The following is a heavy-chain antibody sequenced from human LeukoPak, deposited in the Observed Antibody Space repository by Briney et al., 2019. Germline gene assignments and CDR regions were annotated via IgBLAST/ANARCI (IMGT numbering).Heavy chain of an antibody. D-gene: IGHD2/OR15-2a*01. Sequence: PSETLSLTCAVSGGSISSYYWSWIRQPPGKGLEWIGYIYYSGSTNYNPSLKSRVTISVDTSKNQLSLKLSSVTAADTAVYYCARDPYFDAFDIWGQGTMVTVSS. CDR1: GGSISSYY. CDR3: ARDPYFDAFDI. V-gene: IGHV4-59*01. J-gene: IGHJ3*02. CDR2: IYYSGST.